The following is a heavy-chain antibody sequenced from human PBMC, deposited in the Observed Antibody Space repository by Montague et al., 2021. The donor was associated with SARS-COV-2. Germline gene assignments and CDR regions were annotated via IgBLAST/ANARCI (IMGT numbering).Heavy chain of an antibody. CDR3: ARNPRPAAMWGWFDP. J-gene: IGHJ5*02. V-gene: IGHV4-59*06. Sequence: SETLSLTCTVSGGSISSYCWSWIRQPPGKGLEWIGYIYYSGSTYYNPSLKSRVTISVDTSKNQFSLKLSSVTAADTAVYYCARNPRPAAMWGWFDPWGQGTLVTVSS. D-gene: IGHD2-2*01. CDR2: IYYSGST. CDR1: GGSISSYC.